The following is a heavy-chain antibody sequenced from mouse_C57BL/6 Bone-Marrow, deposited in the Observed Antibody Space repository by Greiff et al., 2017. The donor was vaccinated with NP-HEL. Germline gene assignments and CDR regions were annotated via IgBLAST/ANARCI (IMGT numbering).Heavy chain of an antibody. CDR1: GFTFSDYY. D-gene: IGHD1-2*01. Sequence: EVKVVESGGGLVQPGGSLKLSCAASGFTFSDYYMYWVRQTPEKRLEWVAYISNGGGSTYYPDTVKGRFTISRDNAKNTLYLQMSRLKSEDTAMYYCARQYYGSGKYFDVWGTGTTVTVSS. V-gene: IGHV5-12*01. CDR2: ISNGGGST. J-gene: IGHJ1*03. CDR3: ARQYYGSGKYFDV.